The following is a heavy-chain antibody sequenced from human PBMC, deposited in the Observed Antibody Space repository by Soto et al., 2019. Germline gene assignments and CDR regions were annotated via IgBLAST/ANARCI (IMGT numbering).Heavy chain of an antibody. CDR3: ARGYYDSSGYYYYYYGMDV. CDR2: IIPILGIA. D-gene: IGHD3-22*01. V-gene: IGHV1-69*10. Sequence: ASLKVSCKASGGTFSSYAISWVRQAPGQGLEWMGGIIPILGIANYAQKFQGRVTITADKSTSTAYMELSSLRSEDTAVYYCARGYYDSSGYYYYYYGMDVWGQGTTVTVSS. J-gene: IGHJ6*02. CDR1: GGTFSSYA.